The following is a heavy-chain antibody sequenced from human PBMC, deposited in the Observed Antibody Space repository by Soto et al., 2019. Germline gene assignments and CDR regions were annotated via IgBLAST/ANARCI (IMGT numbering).Heavy chain of an antibody. V-gene: IGHV4-59*01. CDR1: GGSISSYY. D-gene: IGHD3-3*02. CDR3: ATLSGDLYYFDY. Sequence: SETLSLTCTVSGGSISSYYWSWIRQPPGKGLEWIGYIYYSGSTNYNPSLKSRVTISVDTSKNQFSLKLSSVTAADTAVYYCATLSGDLYYFDYQGPGTLVTVSS. J-gene: IGHJ4*02. CDR2: IYYSGST.